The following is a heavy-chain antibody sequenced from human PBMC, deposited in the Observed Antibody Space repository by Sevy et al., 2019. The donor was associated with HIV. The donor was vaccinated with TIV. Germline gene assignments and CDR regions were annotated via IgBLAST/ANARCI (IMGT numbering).Heavy chain of an antibody. CDR2: INTDGREK. CDR3: ASCLSKHLGTFDI. D-gene: IGHD3-16*01. V-gene: IGHV3-7*01. J-gene: IGHJ3*02. Sequence: GGSLRLSCVTSGLTFGLYWMSWVRQAPGKGLEWVANINTDGREKYYVYSVTGRFTLSRDNAKNSLYLQMNSLSGEDTAVYYCASCLSKHLGTFDIWGRGTMVTVSS. CDR1: GLTFGLYW.